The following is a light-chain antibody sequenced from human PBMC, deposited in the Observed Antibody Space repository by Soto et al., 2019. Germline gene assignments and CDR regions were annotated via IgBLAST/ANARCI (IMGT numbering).Light chain of an antibody. CDR2: DVS. V-gene: IGLV2-11*01. CDR1: SGDVGGYNY. J-gene: IGLJ1*01. CDR3: CSSAGSFYV. Sequence: QSALTQPRSVSGSPGQSVTISCTGTSGDVGGYNYVSWYQQHPGKAPKLMIYDVSKRPSGVPDRYSGSKSGNTASLTISGLQAEDEADYYCCSSAGSFYVFGTGTKVTVL.